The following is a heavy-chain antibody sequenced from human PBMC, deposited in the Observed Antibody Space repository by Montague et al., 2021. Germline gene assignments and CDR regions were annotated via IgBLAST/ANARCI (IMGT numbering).Heavy chain of an antibody. CDR1: GFTFKYS. J-gene: IGHJ6*03. CDR3: ARELQGAMIFGVEHFYYYMDV. D-gene: IGHD3/OR15-3a*01. Sequence: SLRLSCAASGFTFKYSMNWVRQAPGKGLEWVSQISGSGTGIYYADSVKGRFTVSRDNAKNSLYLEMSSLRDEDTAVYFCARELQGAMIFGVEHFYYYMDVWGKGTTVTVSS. V-gene: IGHV3-48*02. CDR2: ISGSGTGI.